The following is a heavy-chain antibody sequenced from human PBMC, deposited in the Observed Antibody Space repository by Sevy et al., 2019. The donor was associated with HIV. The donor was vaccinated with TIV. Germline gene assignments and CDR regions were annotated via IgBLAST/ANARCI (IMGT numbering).Heavy chain of an antibody. CDR3: ARPRANYVDHYFFYAMDV. CDR2: ISYDGSDK. CDR1: GFAFTNYYA. D-gene: IGHD4-17*01. V-gene: IGHV3-30-3*01. Sequence: GGSLRLSCAASGFAFTNYYAMHWVRQAPGKGLEWVPLISYDGSDKYYADSVKGRFTISRDNFKNTLYLQMNSLTTEDTAVYYCARPRANYVDHYFFYAMDVWGQWTTVTVSS. J-gene: IGHJ6*02.